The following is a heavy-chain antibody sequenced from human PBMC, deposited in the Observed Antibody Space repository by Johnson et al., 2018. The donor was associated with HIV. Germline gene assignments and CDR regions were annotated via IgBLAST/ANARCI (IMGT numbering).Heavy chain of an antibody. J-gene: IGHJ3*02. Sequence: QVHLVESGGDVVQPGTSLRLFCAASGFSFSNSVMHWVRRAPGKGLDWVAGISVDGNSKFYADSVKGRFTISRANSQHTLYLQMNSLRAEDTAVYYCASTPGSSGWYGMRWASGSVGAFDIWGQGTMVTVSS. CDR3: ASTPGSSGWYGMRWASGSVGAFDI. CDR2: ISVDGNSK. CDR1: GFSFSNSV. V-gene: IGHV3-30*14. D-gene: IGHD6-19*01.